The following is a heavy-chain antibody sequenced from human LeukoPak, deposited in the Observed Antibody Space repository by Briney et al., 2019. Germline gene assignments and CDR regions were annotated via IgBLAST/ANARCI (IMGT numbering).Heavy chain of an antibody. V-gene: IGHV4-39*01. Sequence: PGGSLRLSCAASGFTFSSYSMNWVRQPPGKGLELIGTIYYSGSTYYNPTLKSRVTISLDTSKNHFSLKLSSVTAADTAVYYCARLRHSYGSPYYFDYWGQGTLVTVSS. D-gene: IGHD5-18*01. CDR2: IYYSGST. J-gene: IGHJ4*02. CDR3: ARLRHSYGSPYYFDY. CDR1: GFTFSSYSMN.